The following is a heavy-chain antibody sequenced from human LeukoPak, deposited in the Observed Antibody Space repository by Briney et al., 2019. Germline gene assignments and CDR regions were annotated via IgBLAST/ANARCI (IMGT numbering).Heavy chain of an antibody. CDR2: ISWNSGSI. V-gene: IGHV3-9*01. CDR3: AKDGGSKPYYFDY. Sequence: PGGSLRLSCAASGFTFSRYEMNWVRQAPGKGLEWVSGISWNSGSIGYADSVKGRFTISRDNAKNSLYLQMNSLRAEDTALYYCAKDGGSKPYYFDYWGQGTLVTVSS. D-gene: IGHD1-26*01. J-gene: IGHJ4*02. CDR1: GFTFSRYE.